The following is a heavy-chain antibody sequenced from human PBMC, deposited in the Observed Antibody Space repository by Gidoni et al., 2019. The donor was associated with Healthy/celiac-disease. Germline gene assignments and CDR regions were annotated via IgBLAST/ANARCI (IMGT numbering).Heavy chain of an antibody. CDR2: ISGSGGST. CDR1: GFTFSSYA. Sequence: EVQLLESGGGLVQSGGSLSLSLPDSGFTFSSYAMSLIRQAPGKGLEWVSAISGSGGSTYYADSVKGRFTISRDNSKNTLYLQMNSLRAEDTAVYYCAKGGDIVVVPAAIIWRARPDPNWFDPWGQGTLVTVSS. J-gene: IGHJ5*02. V-gene: IGHV3-23*01. D-gene: IGHD2-2*02. CDR3: AKGGDIVVVPAAIIWRARPDPNWFDP.